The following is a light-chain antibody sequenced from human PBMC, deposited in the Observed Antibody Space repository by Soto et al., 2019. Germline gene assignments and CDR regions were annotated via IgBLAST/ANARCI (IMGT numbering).Light chain of an antibody. CDR3: QQYHTWPIT. V-gene: IGKV3-15*01. J-gene: IGKJ4*01. CDR1: QSVSSN. CDR2: GAS. Sequence: EKALTQSPVTLSLSPGERATLSCRAGQSVSSNLAWYQQRPGQAPRLLIYGASTRATGIPARFSGSGSGTEFTLTISSLQSEDCAIYYCQQYHTWPITFGGGTKVDIK.